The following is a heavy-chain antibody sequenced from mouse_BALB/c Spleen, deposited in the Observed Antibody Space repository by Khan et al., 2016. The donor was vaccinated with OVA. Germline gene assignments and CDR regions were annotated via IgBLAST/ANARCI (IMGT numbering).Heavy chain of an antibody. CDR3: TRLAYYYDSEGFAY. V-gene: IGHV5-6*01. CDR2: VSTGGSYT. D-gene: IGHD1-1*01. Sequence: VQLQQSGGDLVKPGGSLKLSCAASGFTFSTYGMSWVRQTPDKRLEWVATVSTGGSYTYYPDSVKGRFTISRDNAKNTLYLQMSGLKSEDTAMFYCTRLAYYYDSEGFAYWGRGTLVTVSA. CDR1: GFTFSTYG. J-gene: IGHJ3*01.